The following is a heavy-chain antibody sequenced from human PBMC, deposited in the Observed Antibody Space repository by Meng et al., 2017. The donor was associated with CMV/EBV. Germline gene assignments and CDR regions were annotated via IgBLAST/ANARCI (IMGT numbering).Heavy chain of an antibody. V-gene: IGHV3-33*06. CDR2: IWYDGSNK. D-gene: IGHD2-2*01. CDR1: QFTFRTYA. J-gene: IGHJ6*02. Sequence: GGSLRLSCVSSQFTFRTYAMHWVRQAPGKGLEWVAVIWYDGSNKYYADSVKGRFTISRDNSKNTLYLQMNSLRAEDTAVYYCAKELGLGPAAIDYYYGMDVWGQGTTVTVSS. CDR3: AKELGLGPAAIDYYYGMDV.